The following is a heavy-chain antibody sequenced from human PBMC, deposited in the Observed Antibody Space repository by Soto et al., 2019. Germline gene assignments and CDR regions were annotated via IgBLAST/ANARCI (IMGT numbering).Heavy chain of an antibody. D-gene: IGHD3-10*01. J-gene: IGHJ4*02. V-gene: IGHV3-11*06. CDR2: ISSSSSYT. Sequence: GGSLRLSCAASGFTFSDYYMSWIRQAPGKGLEWVSYISSSSSYTNYADSVKGRFTISRDNAKNSLYLQMNSLRAEDTAVYYCARVYYGSGTFDYWGQGTKVTVYS. CDR3: ARVYYGSGTFDY. CDR1: GFTFSDYY.